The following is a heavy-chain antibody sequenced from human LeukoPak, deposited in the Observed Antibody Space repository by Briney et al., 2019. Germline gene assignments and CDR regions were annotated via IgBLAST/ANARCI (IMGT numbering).Heavy chain of an antibody. CDR1: GFTFINYA. D-gene: IGHD5-12*01. CDR2: ISYDGSTK. CDR3: ARDHSGYDYWFDY. J-gene: IGHJ4*02. Sequence: GRSLRLSCAASGFTFINYAMHWVRQAPHKGLEWAAVISYDGSTKYYADSVKGRFTVSRDNSKNTLSLHMASLTVEDTAMYYCARDHSGYDYWFDYWGQGTLVTVSS. V-gene: IGHV3-30-3*01.